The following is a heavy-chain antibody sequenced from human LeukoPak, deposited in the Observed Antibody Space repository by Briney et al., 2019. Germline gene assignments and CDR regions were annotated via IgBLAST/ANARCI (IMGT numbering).Heavy chain of an antibody. CDR3: ASSYYNDVGGFYSWFDP. D-gene: IGHD3-22*01. J-gene: IGHJ5*02. CDR2: INPSTGDT. Sequence: GASVKVSCKASGHTFTDYFMHWVRQAPGQGLEWMGRINPSTGDTNSAQEFQGRVTMTRDTSISTAYMELFMLRSDDTAIYYCASSYYNDVGGFYSWFDPWGQGTLVTVSS. V-gene: IGHV1-2*06. CDR1: GHTFTDYF.